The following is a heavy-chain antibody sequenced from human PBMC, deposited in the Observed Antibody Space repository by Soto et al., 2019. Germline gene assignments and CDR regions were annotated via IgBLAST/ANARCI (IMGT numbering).Heavy chain of an antibody. D-gene: IGHD6-19*01. J-gene: IGHJ4*02. Sequence: QLQLQESGPGLVKPSETLSLTCTVSGGSISSSSYYWGWIRQPPGKGLEWIGSIYYSGSTYYNPSLKSRVTISVDTSKNQFSLKLSSVTAADTAVYYCARWFVAGTDYFDYWGQGPLVTVSS. CDR2: IYYSGST. CDR3: ARWFVAGTDYFDY. V-gene: IGHV4-39*01. CDR1: GGSISSSSYY.